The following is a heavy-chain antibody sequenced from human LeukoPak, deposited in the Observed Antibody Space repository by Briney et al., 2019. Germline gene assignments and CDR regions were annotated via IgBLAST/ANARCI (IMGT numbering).Heavy chain of an antibody. CDR2: IYSGGST. V-gene: IGHV3-66*01. Sequence: GGSLRLSCAASGFTVSSNCMSWVRQAPGEGLEWVSVIYSGGSTYYADSVKGRFTISRDNSKNTLYLQMNSLRAEDTAVYYCARDWADYGVAEYFQYWGQGTLVTVSS. J-gene: IGHJ1*01. CDR3: ARDWADYGVAEYFQY. D-gene: IGHD4-17*01. CDR1: GFTVSSNC.